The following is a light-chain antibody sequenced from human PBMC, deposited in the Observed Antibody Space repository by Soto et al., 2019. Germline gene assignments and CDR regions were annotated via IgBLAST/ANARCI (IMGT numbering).Light chain of an antibody. CDR3: LQDYNYPYT. Sequence: AIQMTQFPSSLSASVGDRVTITCRASQGIRNDLGWYQQKPGKAPKLLLYAASSLQSGVPSRFSGSGSGTDFTLTISSLQPEDFATYYCLQDYNYPYTFGQGTKLEIK. V-gene: IGKV1-6*01. CDR1: QGIRND. J-gene: IGKJ2*01. CDR2: AAS.